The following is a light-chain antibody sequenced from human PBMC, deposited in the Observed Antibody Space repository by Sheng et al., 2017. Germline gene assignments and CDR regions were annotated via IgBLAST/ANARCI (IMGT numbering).Light chain of an antibody. CDR2: DAS. CDR1: QSISSN. CDR3: QQRSSWSYT. Sequence: VVTQSPATLSLSPGEGATLSCRASQSISSNVAWYQLKPGQSPRLLIYDASNRATGIPARFSGSGSGTDFTLTISSLEPEDFAVYYCQQRSSWSYTFGQGTRLEI. V-gene: IGKV3-11*01. J-gene: IGKJ2*01.